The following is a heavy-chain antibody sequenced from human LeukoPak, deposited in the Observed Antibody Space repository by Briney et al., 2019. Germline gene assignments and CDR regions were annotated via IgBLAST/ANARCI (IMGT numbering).Heavy chain of an antibody. J-gene: IGHJ4*02. D-gene: IGHD3-16*02. CDR1: GYTFTGYY. CDR2: INPNSGGT. CDR3: AAHLMITFGGVIDNDY. Sequence: ASVKVSCKASGYTFTGYYMHWVRQAPGQGLEWMGWINPNSGGTNYAQKFQGRVTMTRDTSISTAYMELSRLRSDDTAVYYCAAHLMITFGGVIDNDYWGQGTLVTVSS. V-gene: IGHV1-2*02.